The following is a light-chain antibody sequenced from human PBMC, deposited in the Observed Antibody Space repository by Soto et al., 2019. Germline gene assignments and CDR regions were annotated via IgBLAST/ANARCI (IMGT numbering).Light chain of an antibody. J-gene: IGKJ1*01. CDR2: AAS. V-gene: IGKV1-39*01. Sequence: DIQMTQSPSSLSASVGDRVTITCRASQSISNYLNWYQQKQGKAPKLLMYAASSLQSGGPSRFSGSGSGTEFTLPISSLQPEDFATYYCQQSYSTPRTFGQGTKVEIK. CDR1: QSISNY. CDR3: QQSYSTPRT.